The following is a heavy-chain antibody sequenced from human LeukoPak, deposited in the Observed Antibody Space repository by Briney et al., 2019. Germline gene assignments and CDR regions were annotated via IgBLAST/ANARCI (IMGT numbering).Heavy chain of an antibody. CDR2: IWYDGSNK. CDR1: GFTFSSYG. Sequence: PGGSLRLSCAASGFTFSSYGMHWVRQAPGKGLEWVAVIWYDGSNKYYADSVKGRFTISRDNSKNTLYLQMNSLRAEDTAVYYCARDRDVTMVRGVISSVLGMDVWGQGTTVTVSS. J-gene: IGHJ6*02. V-gene: IGHV3-33*01. D-gene: IGHD3-10*01. CDR3: ARDRDVTMVRGVISSVLGMDV.